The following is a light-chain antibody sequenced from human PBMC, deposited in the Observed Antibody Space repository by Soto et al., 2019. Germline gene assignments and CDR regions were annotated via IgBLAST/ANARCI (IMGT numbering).Light chain of an antibody. CDR2: GAS. CDR3: HQYGSSPGT. V-gene: IGKV3-20*01. CDR1: QSIRSSY. J-gene: IGKJ1*01. Sequence: EIVLTQSPGTLSLSPGERATLSCRASQSIRSSYLAWYQQRPGQAPRLLIYGASSRATGIPDRFSGSGSGTDFTLTISRLEPEDIAVYSCHQYGSSPGTFGHGTKVEIK.